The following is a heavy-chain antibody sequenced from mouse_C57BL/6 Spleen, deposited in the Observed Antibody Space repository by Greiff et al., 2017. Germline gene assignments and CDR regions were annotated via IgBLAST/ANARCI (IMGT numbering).Heavy chain of an antibody. V-gene: IGHV1-80*01. CDR1: GYAFSSYW. CDR3: ARGRGYAMDY. CDR2: IYPGDGDT. J-gene: IGHJ4*01. Sequence: QVHVKQSGAELVKPGASVKISCKASGYAFSSYWMNWVKQRPGKGLEWIGQIYPGDGDTNYNGKFKGKATLTADKSSSTAYMQLSSLTSEDSAVYFCARGRGYAMDYWGQGTSVTVSS.